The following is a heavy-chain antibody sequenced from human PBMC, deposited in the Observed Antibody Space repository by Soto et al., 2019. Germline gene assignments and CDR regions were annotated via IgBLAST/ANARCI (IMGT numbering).Heavy chain of an antibody. D-gene: IGHD4-4*01. V-gene: IGHV1-18*04. J-gene: IGHJ4*02. CDR2: ISADNSNT. CDR3: ARGEYSADY. Sequence: GASVKVSCKASGYTFTNYGISWVRQAPGQGLEWMGGISADNSNTNYAQNLQDRVTMTTDTFTTTAYMELRSLRSDDTAVYYCARGEYSADYWGQGTLVTVSS. CDR1: GYTFTNYG.